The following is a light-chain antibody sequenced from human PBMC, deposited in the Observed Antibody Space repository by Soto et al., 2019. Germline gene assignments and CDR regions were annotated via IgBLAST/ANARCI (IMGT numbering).Light chain of an antibody. CDR3: QQYADWPRT. CDR2: GAS. Sequence: EVVLTQSPATLSVSPGERATLSCRASESVRTSLAWSQQKPGRSPSLLIFGASTRATGLPARFSGSGSGEEFTLTISSLQSEDFAVYYCQQYADWPRTFGQGTKLEFK. V-gene: IGKV3-15*01. CDR1: ESVRTS. J-gene: IGKJ1*01.